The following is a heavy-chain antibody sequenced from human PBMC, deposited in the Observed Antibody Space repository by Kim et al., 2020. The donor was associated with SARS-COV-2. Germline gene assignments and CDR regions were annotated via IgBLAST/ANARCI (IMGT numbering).Heavy chain of an antibody. D-gene: IGHD4-17*01. Sequence: YYADSVKGRFTISRDNSKNTLYLQMNSLRAEDTAVYFCAKGEYGDSTFDYWGQGTLVTVSS. J-gene: IGHJ4*02. CDR3: AKGEYGDSTFDY. V-gene: IGHV3-23*01.